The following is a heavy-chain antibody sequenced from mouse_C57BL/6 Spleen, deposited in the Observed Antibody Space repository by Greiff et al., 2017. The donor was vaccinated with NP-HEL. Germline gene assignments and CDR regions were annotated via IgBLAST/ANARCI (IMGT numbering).Heavy chain of an antibody. V-gene: IGHV1-72*01. D-gene: IGHD2-4*01. CDR2: IDPNSGGT. J-gene: IGHJ4*01. CDR1: GYTFTSYW. Sequence: VQLQQSGAELVKPGASVKLSCKASGYTFTSYWMHWVKQRPGRGLEWIGRIDPNSGGTKYNEKFKSKATLTVDKPSNTAYMQLNSLTSEDYAVYYCARYDFNGHYYAFDYWGPGTSVTVSS. CDR3: ARYDFNGHYYAFDY.